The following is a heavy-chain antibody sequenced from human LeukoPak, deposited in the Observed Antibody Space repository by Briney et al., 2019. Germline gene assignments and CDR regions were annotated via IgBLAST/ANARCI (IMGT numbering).Heavy chain of an antibody. Sequence: PGGSLRLSCAASGFTFSSYAMNWVRQARGKGLEWVSSISYSGSTYYADSVKGRFTISRVNSKSTLYLQMNSLRAEDTALYYCAKGSGGVTTTIDHWGQGTLVTASS. CDR3: AKGSGGVTTTIDH. J-gene: IGHJ4*02. D-gene: IGHD2-21*02. V-gene: IGHV3-23*01. CDR1: GFTFSSYA. CDR2: ISYSGST.